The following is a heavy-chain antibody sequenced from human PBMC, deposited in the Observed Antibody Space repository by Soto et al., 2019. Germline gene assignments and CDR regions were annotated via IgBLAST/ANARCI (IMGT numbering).Heavy chain of an antibody. J-gene: IGHJ4*02. CDR2: ISNQGDTT. CDR3: AAAKLLPFEY. D-gene: IGHD2-15*01. V-gene: IGHV3-64D*06. CDR1: GFTFSVYK. Sequence: PXGSLRVSCSTSGFTFSVYKMHWVRQAPGKGLEYVSGISNQGDTTYYADSVKGRFTISRDNSKNTLYFQMSSLRPEDTAVYYCAAAKLLPFEYWGQGTQVTVSS.